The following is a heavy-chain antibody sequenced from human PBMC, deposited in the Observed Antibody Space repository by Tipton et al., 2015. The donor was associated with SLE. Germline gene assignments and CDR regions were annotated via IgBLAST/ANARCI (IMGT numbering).Heavy chain of an antibody. Sequence: TLSLTCAVYGGSFSDYFWTWIRQPPGKGLEWIGDVNHSGSTDYHPSLKSRVTMSVDTSKNQFSLKLTSVTAADTALYYRARCTIFGVVRGSFDSWGQGTLVTVS. CDR2: VNHSGST. D-gene: IGHD3-3*01. CDR1: GGSFSDYF. J-gene: IGHJ4*02. V-gene: IGHV4-34*01. CDR3: ARCTIFGVVRGSFDS.